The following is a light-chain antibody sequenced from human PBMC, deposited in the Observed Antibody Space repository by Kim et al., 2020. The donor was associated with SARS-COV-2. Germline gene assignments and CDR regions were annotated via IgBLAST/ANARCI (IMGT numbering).Light chain of an antibody. Sequence: EIVLTQSPGTLSSSPGERATLSCRASQTVSSNYLGWYQQKPGQAPRLLIYGASSRATGIPDRFSGSGSGTDFTLTISGLDPEDFAVYYCQQYGTTPPYTFGQGTKLEIK. V-gene: IGKV3-20*01. CDR2: GAS. J-gene: IGKJ2*01. CDR3: QQYGTTPPYT. CDR1: QTVSSNY.